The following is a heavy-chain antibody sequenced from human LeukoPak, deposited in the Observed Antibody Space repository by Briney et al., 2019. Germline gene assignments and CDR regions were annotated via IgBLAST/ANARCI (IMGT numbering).Heavy chain of an antibody. V-gene: IGHV3-20*04. CDR2: INWNGGST. CDR1: GFTFDDYG. CDR3: ARDSGHSSVPAALGRPDYYYYYYMDV. D-gene: IGHD2-2*01. Sequence: GGSLRLSCAASGFTFDDYGMSWVRQAPGKGLEWVSGINWNGGSTGYADSVKGRFTISRDNAKNSLYLQMNSLRAEDTALYYCARDSGHSSVPAALGRPDYYYYYYMDVWGKGTTVTVSS. J-gene: IGHJ6*03.